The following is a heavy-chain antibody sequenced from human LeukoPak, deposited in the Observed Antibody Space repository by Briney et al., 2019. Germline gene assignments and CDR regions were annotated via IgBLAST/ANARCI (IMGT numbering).Heavy chain of an antibody. Sequence: GGSLRLSCAASGFTFSSCGMHWVRQAPGKGLEWVAVISYDGSGKYYADSVKGRFTISRDNSKNTLYLQMNSLRAEDTAVYYCAKDISGGDCPDYWGQGTLVTVSS. V-gene: IGHV3-30*18. D-gene: IGHD2-21*02. CDR2: ISYDGSGK. CDR1: GFTFSSCG. CDR3: AKDISGGDCPDY. J-gene: IGHJ4*02.